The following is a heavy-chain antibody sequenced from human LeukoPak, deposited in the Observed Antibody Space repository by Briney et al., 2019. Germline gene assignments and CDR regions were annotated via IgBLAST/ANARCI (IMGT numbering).Heavy chain of an antibody. CDR2: ISLTSNDI. V-gene: IGHV3-21*01. J-gene: IGHJ3*02. CDR1: GFTFSSYA. CDR3: ARGDTSLQRNDALDI. D-gene: IGHD2/OR15-2a*01. Sequence: GGSLRLSCAASGFTFSSYAMNWVRQAPGKGLEWVSSISLTSNDIYYAASVRGRFIISRDNAKNLLSPQMNSLRAEDTALYYCARGDTSLQRNDALDIWGQGTMVSVSS.